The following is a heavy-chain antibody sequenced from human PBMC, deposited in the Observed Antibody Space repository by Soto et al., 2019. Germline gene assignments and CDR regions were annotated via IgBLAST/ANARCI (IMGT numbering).Heavy chain of an antibody. J-gene: IGHJ6*02. CDR2: ISSSSSYI. V-gene: IGHV3-21*01. CDR3: ARDDYGDYDKGMDV. Sequence: PGGSLRLSCAASGFTFSGYAMSWVRQAPGKGLEWVSSISSSSSYIYYADSVKGRFTISRDNAKNSLYLQMNSLRAEDTAVYYCARDDYGDYDKGMDVWGQGTTVTVSS. D-gene: IGHD4-17*01. CDR1: GFTFSGYA.